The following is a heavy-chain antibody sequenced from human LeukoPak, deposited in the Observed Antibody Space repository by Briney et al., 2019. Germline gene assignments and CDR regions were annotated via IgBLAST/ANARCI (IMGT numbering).Heavy chain of an antibody. Sequence: PGGSLSLSCAASGFVFSASYMSWVRRAPGKGLEWVATIKPDGSEKYHVDSVSGRFTISRDNTNDSLFLQMNSLRVDDTAVYYCVRGGTYWTASWGQETLINVS. CDR1: GFVFSASY. CDR3: VRGGTYWTAS. V-gene: IGHV3-7*01. J-gene: IGHJ5*01. CDR2: IKPDGSEK.